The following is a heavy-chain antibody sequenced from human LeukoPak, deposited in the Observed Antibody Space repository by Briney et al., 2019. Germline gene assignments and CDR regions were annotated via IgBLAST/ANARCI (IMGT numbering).Heavy chain of an antibody. Sequence: VASVKVSCKASGYTFIGYGISWVRQAPGQGLEWMGWITPYNGNTNYVQNFQGRATMTTDTSTSTAYMELRSLRSDDTAVYYCAREYGGNPGLFGYWGQGTPVTVSS. J-gene: IGHJ4*02. CDR1: GYTFIGYG. V-gene: IGHV1-18*01. CDR2: ITPYNGNT. D-gene: IGHD4-23*01. CDR3: AREYGGNPGLFGY.